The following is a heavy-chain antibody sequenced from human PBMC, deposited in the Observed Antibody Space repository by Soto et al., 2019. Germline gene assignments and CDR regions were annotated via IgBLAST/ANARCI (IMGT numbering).Heavy chain of an antibody. D-gene: IGHD2-21*02. J-gene: IGHJ4*02. CDR3: VRYGVAATY. CDR1: GYTFTGYY. Sequence: ASVKVSCKASGYTFTGYYMHWVRQAPGQGLEWMGWMNPNSGNTGYAQKFQNRITMTRDTSITTAYMELSSLRSDDTAVYFCVRYGVAATYWGQGTVVTVSS. CDR2: MNPNSGNT. V-gene: IGHV1-8*02.